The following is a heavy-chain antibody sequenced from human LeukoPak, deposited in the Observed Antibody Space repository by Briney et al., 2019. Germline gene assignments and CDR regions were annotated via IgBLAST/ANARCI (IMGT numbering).Heavy chain of an antibody. V-gene: IGHV3-23*01. Sequence: GGSLRLSCAASGFTFSTFAMIWVRQPPGKGLEWVSSIFPSGGEIHYADSVKGRFTISRDNSKNTLYLQMNSLRAEDTAVYYCAKDPRGYSSPYYMDVWGKGTTVTISS. J-gene: IGHJ6*03. CDR2: IFPSGGEI. CDR3: AKDPRGYSSPYYMDV. CDR1: GFTFSTFA. D-gene: IGHD6-19*01.